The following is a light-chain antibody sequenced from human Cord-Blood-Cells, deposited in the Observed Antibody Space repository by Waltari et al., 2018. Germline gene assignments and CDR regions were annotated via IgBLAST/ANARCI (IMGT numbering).Light chain of an antibody. J-gene: IGLJ1*01. V-gene: IGLV1-47*01. CDR2: RDK. Sequence: SLLSQPPSPSGTRPQRVHHHCSASSPNTGRTRVRLYQQLPGTAPQLLIYRDKQRPSGVPDPSPASKSGTAASRAISGLRSEDEADYYCAAWADSLSGYVFGTGTKVTVL. CDR3: AAWADSLSGYV. CDR1: SPNTGRTR.